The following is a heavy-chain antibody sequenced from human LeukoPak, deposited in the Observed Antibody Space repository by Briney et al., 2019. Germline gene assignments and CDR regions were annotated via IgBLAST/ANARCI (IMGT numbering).Heavy chain of an antibody. CDR2: ISRSSSYI. J-gene: IGHJ6*02. D-gene: IGHD3-3*02. CDR3: ARVLESRYDGMDV. CDR1: GFTFSSYS. Sequence: PGGSLRLSCAASGFTFSSYSMNWVRQAPGKGLEWVSSISRSSSYIYYPDSVKGRFTISRDNAKNALYLQMNSLRAEDTAVYYCARVLESRYDGMDVWGQGTTVTVSS. V-gene: IGHV3-21*01.